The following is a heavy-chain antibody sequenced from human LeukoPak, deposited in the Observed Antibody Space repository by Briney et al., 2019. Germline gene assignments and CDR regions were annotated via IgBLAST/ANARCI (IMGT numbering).Heavy chain of an antibody. Sequence: PSETLSLTCTVSGGSISSSSYYWGWLRQPPGKGLEWIGSIYYSGSTYYNPSLKSRVTISVDTSKNQFSLKLSSVTAADTAVYYCARVSYYGSGSPPYFDYWGQGTLVTVSS. CDR2: IYYSGST. D-gene: IGHD3-10*01. CDR3: ARVSYYGSGSPPYFDY. J-gene: IGHJ4*02. V-gene: IGHV4-39*07. CDR1: GGSISSSSYY.